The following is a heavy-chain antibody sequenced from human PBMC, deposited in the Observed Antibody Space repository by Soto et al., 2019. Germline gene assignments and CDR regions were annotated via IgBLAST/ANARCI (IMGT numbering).Heavy chain of an antibody. V-gene: IGHV3-74*01. J-gene: IGHJ2*01. CDR3: ARDGAYCGGDCYSLWYFDL. D-gene: IGHD2-21*02. CDR2: IHRDGTST. CDR1: GLTFSNYW. Sequence: GGSLRLSCEASGLTFSNYWMHWVRQAPGKGLVWVSRIHRDGTSTSYADSVKGRFTISRDNAKNTLYLQMNSLRAEDMAVYYYARDGAYCGGDCYSLWYFDLWGRGTLVTVSS.